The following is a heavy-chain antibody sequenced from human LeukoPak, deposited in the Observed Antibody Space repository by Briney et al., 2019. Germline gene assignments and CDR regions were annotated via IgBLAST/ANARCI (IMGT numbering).Heavy chain of an antibody. CDR2: ISAYNGNT. D-gene: IGHD3-10*01. CDR1: GYTFTSYG. V-gene: IGHV1-18*01. Sequence: ASVKVSCKASGYTFTSYGISWVRQAPGQGLEWMGWISAYNGNTNYAQKLQGRVTMTTDTSTSTAYMELRSLRSDDTAVYYCARVIWFGELSGWFDPWGQGTPVTVSS. CDR3: ARVIWFGELSGWFDP. J-gene: IGHJ5*02.